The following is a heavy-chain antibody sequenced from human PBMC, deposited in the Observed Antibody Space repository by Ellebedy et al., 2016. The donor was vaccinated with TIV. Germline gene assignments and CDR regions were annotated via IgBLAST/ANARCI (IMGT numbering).Heavy chain of an antibody. CDR3: VSGDYEDS. J-gene: IGHJ4*02. CDR2: IYHSGST. Sequence: SETLSLXXAVSGGSISSSNWWSWVRQPPGKGLEWIGEIYHSGSTNYSPSLKSRVTISVDKSNNQFSLRLSSVTAADTAVYYCVSGDYEDSWGQGTLVTVSS. CDR1: GGSISSSNW. V-gene: IGHV4-4*02. D-gene: IGHD4-17*01.